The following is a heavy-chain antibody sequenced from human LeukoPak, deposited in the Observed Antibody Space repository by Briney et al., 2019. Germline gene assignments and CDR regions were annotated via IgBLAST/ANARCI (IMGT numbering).Heavy chain of an antibody. Sequence: PGGSLRLSCAASGFTFTSYAMSWVRQAPGKGLEWVSTITGSGVSTYYADSVKGRFTISRDNSKNTLYLQMNSLRAEDTAVYYCAREERYDFWSGSTNWFDPWGQGTLVTVSS. CDR2: ITGSGVST. J-gene: IGHJ5*02. D-gene: IGHD3-3*01. V-gene: IGHV3-23*01. CDR1: GFTFTSYA. CDR3: AREERYDFWSGSTNWFDP.